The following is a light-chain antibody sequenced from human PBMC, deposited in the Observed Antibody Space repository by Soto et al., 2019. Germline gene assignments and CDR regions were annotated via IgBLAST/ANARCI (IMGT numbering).Light chain of an antibody. Sequence: QSALTQPASVPGSPGQSITISCTGTSSDVGAYNFVSWYQQHPGKAPKLIFYEVSNRPPGLSDRFSGSKSGTTASLTISGLQAEDEADYFCSSYTTNKTLLFGGGTKLTVL. CDR2: EVS. V-gene: IGLV2-14*01. CDR3: SSYTTNKTLL. J-gene: IGLJ2*01. CDR1: SSDVGAYNF.